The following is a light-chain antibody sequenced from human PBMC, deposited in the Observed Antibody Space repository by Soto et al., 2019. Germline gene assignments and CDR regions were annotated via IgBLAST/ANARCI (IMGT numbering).Light chain of an antibody. Sequence: VFILSTSTLSFSPGERAALSCRAIQSVSSSYLAWYQQKPGQAPRLLIYGASSRATGIPDRFSGSGSGTDFTLTISRLEPEDFAVYYCQQYGSSLGVTFGGGTKVDI. CDR2: GAS. CDR1: QSVSSSY. V-gene: IGKV3-20*01. J-gene: IGKJ4*01. CDR3: QQYGSSLGVT.